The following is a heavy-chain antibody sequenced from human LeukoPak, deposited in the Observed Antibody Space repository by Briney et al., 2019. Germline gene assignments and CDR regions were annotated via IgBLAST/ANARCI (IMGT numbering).Heavy chain of an antibody. V-gene: IGHV4-39*01. CDR3: ARLDLPATRFDY. CDR1: GGSISSSSYY. D-gene: IGHD5-24*01. Sequence: SETLSLTCTVSGGSISSSSYYWGWIRQPPGKGLEWIGSIYYSGSTYYNPSLKSRVTISVDTSKNQFSLKLSSVTAADTAVYYCARLDLPATRFDYWGQGTLVTVSS. CDR2: IYYSGST. J-gene: IGHJ4*02.